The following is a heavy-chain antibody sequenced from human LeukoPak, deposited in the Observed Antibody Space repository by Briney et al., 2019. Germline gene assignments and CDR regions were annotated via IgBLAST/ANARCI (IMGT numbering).Heavy chain of an antibody. V-gene: IGHV4-38-2*02. CDR1: GYSISSGNY. CDR2: IYHSGST. CDR3: ARDGDFYYFDY. Sequence: PSEPLSLTCTVSGYSISSGNYWGWIRQPPGKGPEWIGSIYHSGSTYYNPSLKSRVSISVDTSKNQFSLRLSSVTAADTAVYYCARDGDFYYFDYWGQGTLVTVSS. J-gene: IGHJ4*02.